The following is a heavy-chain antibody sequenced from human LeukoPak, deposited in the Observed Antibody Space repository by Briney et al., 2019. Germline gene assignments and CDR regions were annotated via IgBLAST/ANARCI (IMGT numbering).Heavy chain of an antibody. D-gene: IGHD3-22*01. Sequence: QPGGSLRLSCAASGFTFNNYGFHWVSQAPGKGLEWVTVIWDDGSNKYYADSVKGRFTISRDNSKNTLYLQMNSLRAEDTAVYYCAKDRGDSSGLIDYWGQGTLVTVSS. CDR2: IWDDGSNK. CDR1: GFTFNNYG. J-gene: IGHJ4*02. CDR3: AKDRGDSSGLIDY. V-gene: IGHV3-30*02.